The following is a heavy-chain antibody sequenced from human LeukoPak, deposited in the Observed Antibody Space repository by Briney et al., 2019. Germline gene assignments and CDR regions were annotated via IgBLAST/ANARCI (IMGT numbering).Heavy chain of an antibody. CDR2: ISYDGSNK. CDR3: ATLAARPYYFDY. Sequence: GRSLRLSCAASVFTFSSYWMRWVRQAPCKGLEWVAVISYDGSNKYYADSVKGRFTISRDNSKNTLYLQMNSLRAEDTAVYYCATLAARPYYFDYWGQGTLVTVSS. V-gene: IGHV3-30*03. J-gene: IGHJ4*02. D-gene: IGHD6-6*01. CDR1: VFTFSSYW.